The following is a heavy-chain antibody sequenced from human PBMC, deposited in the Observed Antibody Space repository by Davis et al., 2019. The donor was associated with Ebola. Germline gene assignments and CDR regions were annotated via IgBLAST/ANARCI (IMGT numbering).Heavy chain of an antibody. CDR2: INSDGSST. CDR1: GFTFSSYW. J-gene: IGHJ4*02. D-gene: IGHD3-9*01. CDR3: TKDFDYEGGH. Sequence: GESLKISCAASGFTFSSYWMHWVRQAPGKGLVWVSRINSDGSSTSYADSVKGRFTISRDNAKNTLYLQMNSLRAEDTAVYYCTKDFDYEGGHWGQGSLVTVSS. V-gene: IGHV3-74*01.